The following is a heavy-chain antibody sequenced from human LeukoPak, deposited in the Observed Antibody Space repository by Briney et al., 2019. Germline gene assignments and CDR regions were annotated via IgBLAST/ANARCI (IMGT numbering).Heavy chain of an antibody. CDR3: ARIVGATFPLDY. CDR1: RGTFSSYA. D-gene: IGHD1-26*01. J-gene: IGHJ4*02. Sequence: SVKVSCKASRGTFSSYAISWVRQAPGQGLEWMGRIIPIFGIANYAQKFQGRVTITADKSTSTAYMELSSLRSEDTAVYYCARIVGATFPLDYWGQGTLVTVSS. CDR2: IIPIFGIA. V-gene: IGHV1-69*04.